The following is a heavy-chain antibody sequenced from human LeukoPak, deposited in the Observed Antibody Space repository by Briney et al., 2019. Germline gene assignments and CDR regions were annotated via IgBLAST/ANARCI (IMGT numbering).Heavy chain of an antibody. CDR1: GGSISSSSYY. Sequence: PSETLSLTCTVSGGSISSSSYYWGWIRQPPGKGLEWIGNIYYSGSTYYNPSLKSRVTISVDTSKNQFSLKLSSVTAADTAVYYCARRAYYYDSSGYYPFDYWGQGTLVTVSS. V-gene: IGHV4-39*01. J-gene: IGHJ4*02. D-gene: IGHD3-22*01. CDR2: IYYSGST. CDR3: ARRAYYYDSSGYYPFDY.